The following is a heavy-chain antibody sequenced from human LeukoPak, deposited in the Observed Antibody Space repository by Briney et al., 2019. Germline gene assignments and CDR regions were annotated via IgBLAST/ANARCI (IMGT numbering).Heavy chain of an antibody. J-gene: IGHJ2*01. CDR1: GGSISSGGYY. Sequence: SETLSLTCTVSGGSISSGGYYWSWIRQPPGKGLEWIGYTYHSGSTYYNPSLKSRVTISVDRSKNQFSLKLSSVTAADTAVYYCARLLLWFGESWYFDLWGRGTLVTVSS. D-gene: IGHD3-10*01. CDR2: TYHSGST. CDR3: ARLLLWFGESWYFDL. V-gene: IGHV4-30-2*01.